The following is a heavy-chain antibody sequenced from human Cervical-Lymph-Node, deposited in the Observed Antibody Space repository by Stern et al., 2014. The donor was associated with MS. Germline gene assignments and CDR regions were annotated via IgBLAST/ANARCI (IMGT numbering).Heavy chain of an antibody. CDR2: ISGSGGSI. V-gene: IGHV3-23*04. CDR1: GFTFNKYA. J-gene: IGHJ6*02. D-gene: IGHD3-22*01. Sequence: EVQLVESGGDLVQPGGSLRLSCAASGFTFNKYAMNWVRQAPGKGLEWVSTISGSGGSIVYADSVKGRFTISRDNSENTLYLQMHSLRAEDTAIYYCAKQYFDSSGYSYYYGMDVWGQGTTVTVSS. CDR3: AKQYFDSSGYSYYYGMDV.